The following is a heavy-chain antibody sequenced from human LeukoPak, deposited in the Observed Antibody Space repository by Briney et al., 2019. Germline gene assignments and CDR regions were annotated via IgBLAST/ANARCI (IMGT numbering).Heavy chain of an antibody. D-gene: IGHD5-12*01. Sequence: GGSLRLSCAASGFTFSSYDMHWVRQATGKGLEWVSAIGTAGDTYYPGSVKGRFTISRENAKNSLYLQMNSLRAGDMAVYYCARVRKYSGYCSWYFDLWGRGTLVTVSS. CDR3: ARVRKYSGYCSWYFDL. V-gene: IGHV3-13*01. CDR2: IGTAGDT. J-gene: IGHJ2*01. CDR1: GFTFSSYD.